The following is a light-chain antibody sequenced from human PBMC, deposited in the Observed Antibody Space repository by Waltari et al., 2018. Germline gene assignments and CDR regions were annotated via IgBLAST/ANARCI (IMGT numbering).Light chain of an antibody. J-gene: IGKJ1*01. V-gene: IGKV3-11*01. CDR3: QHRGDWPPTWT. Sequence: EIVLTQSPATLSLSPGERATLSCRASQSVSSYLAWYQQKPGQAPRLLIYGASNRATGIPARFSGSGSGTYFTLTISSLEPEDFAVYYCQHRGDWPPTWTFGQGTKVEIK. CDR2: GAS. CDR1: QSVSSY.